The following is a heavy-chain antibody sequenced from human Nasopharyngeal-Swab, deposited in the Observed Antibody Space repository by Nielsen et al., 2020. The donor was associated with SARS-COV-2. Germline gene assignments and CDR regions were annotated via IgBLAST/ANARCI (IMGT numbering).Heavy chain of an antibody. Sequence: SLKISCAASGFTFSAHYMDWVRQAPGKGLEWVGRSRNKPNDYSTEYAAAVRGRFTISRDDSKDSLYLQMNSLKTEDTAVYYCARDLSSVWTSGLGVWGQGTTVTVSS. J-gene: IGHJ6*02. CDR3: ARDLSSVWTSGLGV. D-gene: IGHD6-19*01. CDR1: GFTFSAHY. CDR2: SRNKPNDYST. V-gene: IGHV3-72*01.